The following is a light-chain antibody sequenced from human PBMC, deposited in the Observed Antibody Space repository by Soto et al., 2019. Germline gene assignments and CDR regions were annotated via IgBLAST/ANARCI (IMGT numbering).Light chain of an antibody. CDR3: QQYNSYSET. Sequence: DIQMTQSPATLSASVGDSVTITCRASQSISHWLAWYQQKPGKAPKFLIYDASSLESGVPSRFSGSGSGTEFTLTISSLQPDDFATYYCQQYNSYSETFGQGTKV. J-gene: IGKJ1*01. CDR1: QSISHW. CDR2: DAS. V-gene: IGKV1-5*01.